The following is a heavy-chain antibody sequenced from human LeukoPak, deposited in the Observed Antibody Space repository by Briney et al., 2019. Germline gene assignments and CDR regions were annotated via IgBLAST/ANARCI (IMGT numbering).Heavy chain of an antibody. V-gene: IGHV1-69*05. Sequence: SVKVSCKASGGTFSSYAISWVRQAPGQGLEWMGGIIPIFGTANYAQKFQGRVTITTDESTSTAYMELSRLRSEDAAVYYCARSPYCGGAWYGGSDYWGQGTLVTVSS. CDR2: IIPIFGTA. J-gene: IGHJ4*02. CDR1: GGTFSSYA. D-gene: IGHD2-21*02. CDR3: ARSPYCGGAWYGGSDY.